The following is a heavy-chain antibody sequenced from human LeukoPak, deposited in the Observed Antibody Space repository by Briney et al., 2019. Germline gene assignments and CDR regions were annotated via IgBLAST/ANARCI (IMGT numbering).Heavy chain of an antibody. Sequence: GGSLRLSCAASGLTFSSYAMHWVRQAPGKGLEWVAVISYDGSNKYYADPVKGRFTISRDNSKNTLYLQMNSLRAEDTAVYYCARSESVVVPAAYGYYFDYWGQGTLVTVSS. J-gene: IGHJ4*02. CDR2: ISYDGSNK. CDR3: ARSESVVVPAAYGYYFDY. D-gene: IGHD2-2*01. V-gene: IGHV3-30-3*01. CDR1: GLTFSSYA.